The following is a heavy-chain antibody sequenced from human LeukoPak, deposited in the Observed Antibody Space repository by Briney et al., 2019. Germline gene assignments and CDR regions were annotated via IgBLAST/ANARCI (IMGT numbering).Heavy chain of an antibody. CDR2: ISSSVSYI. CDR3: ARDAPGGPYYYYMDV. CDR1: GFTFSGDS. D-gene: IGHD3-16*01. Sequence: GGSLRLSCAASGFTFSGDSINWVREAPGKGLGWGSSISSSVSYIYYADSVKGRFTISRDNAKNSLYLQMNSLRAEDTAVYCCARDAPGGPYYYYMDVWGKGTTVTVSS. J-gene: IGHJ6*03. V-gene: IGHV3-21*01.